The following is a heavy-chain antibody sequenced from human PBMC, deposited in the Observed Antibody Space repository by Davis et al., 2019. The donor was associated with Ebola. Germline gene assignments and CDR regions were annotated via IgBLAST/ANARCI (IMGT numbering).Heavy chain of an antibody. J-gene: IGHJ6*02. CDR2: IIPILGTA. CDR1: GGTFSSYA. V-gene: IGHV1-69*04. D-gene: IGHD2-15*01. Sequence: AASVKVSCKASGGTFSSYAISWVRQAPGQGLEWMGRIIPILGTANYAQKFQGRVTITADKSTSTAYMELSSLRSEDTAVYYWAGLVVVAAAIRGMDAGAKGPRSPSP. CDR3: AGLVVVAAAIRGMDA.